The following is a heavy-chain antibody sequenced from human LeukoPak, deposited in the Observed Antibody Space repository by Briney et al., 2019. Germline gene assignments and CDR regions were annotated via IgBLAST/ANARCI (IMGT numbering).Heavy chain of an antibody. CDR2: ISYDGSNK. V-gene: IGHV3-30*18. D-gene: IGHD3-10*01. J-gene: IGHJ6*02. CDR1: GFTFSSYG. CDR3: AKDPFYGSGSPGYYYYGMDV. Sequence: PGRSLRPSCAASGFTFSSYGMHWVRQAPGKGLEWVAVISYDGSNKYYADSVKGRFTISRDNSKNTLYPQMNSLRAEDTAVYYCAKDPFYGSGSPGYYYYGMDVWGQGTTVTVSS.